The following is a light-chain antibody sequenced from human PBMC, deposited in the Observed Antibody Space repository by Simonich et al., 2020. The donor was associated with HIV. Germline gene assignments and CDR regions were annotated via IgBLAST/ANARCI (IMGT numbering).Light chain of an antibody. Sequence: DIQMTQSPSSVSASVGDRVSITCRASQSISSWLAWYQQKPGKAPKLLIYKASSLQSGVPSTFSGSGSGTEFTLTISSLQPDDFATYYCQQFNSFPLTFGQGTRLDIK. CDR1: QSISSW. CDR3: QQFNSFPLT. V-gene: IGKV1-5*03. J-gene: IGKJ5*01. CDR2: KAS.